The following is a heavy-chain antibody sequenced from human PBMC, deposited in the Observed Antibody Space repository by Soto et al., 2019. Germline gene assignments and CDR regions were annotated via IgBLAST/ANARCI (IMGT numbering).Heavy chain of an antibody. Sequence: GGSLRLSCAASGFTFSDYYMSWIRQAPGKGLEWVSYISSSGSTIYYADSVKGRFTISRDNAKNSLYLQMNSLRAEDTAVYYCATERVGDSSGYYYYYGMDVWGQGTTVTIS. CDR3: ATERVGDSSGYYYYYGMDV. CDR1: GFTFSDYY. J-gene: IGHJ6*02. CDR2: ISSSGSTI. V-gene: IGHV3-11*01. D-gene: IGHD3-22*01.